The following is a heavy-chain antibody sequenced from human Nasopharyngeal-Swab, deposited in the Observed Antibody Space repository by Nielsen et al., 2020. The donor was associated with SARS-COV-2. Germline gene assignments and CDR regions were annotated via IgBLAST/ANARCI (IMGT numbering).Heavy chain of an antibody. Sequence: VRQAPGKGLEWVAVISYDGSNKYYADSVKGRFTISRDNSKNTLYLQMNSLRAEDTAVYYCAKSSGWYVGYFDYWGQGTRVTVSS. J-gene: IGHJ4*02. CDR2: ISYDGSNK. D-gene: IGHD6-19*01. CDR3: AKSSGWYVGYFDY. V-gene: IGHV3-30*18.